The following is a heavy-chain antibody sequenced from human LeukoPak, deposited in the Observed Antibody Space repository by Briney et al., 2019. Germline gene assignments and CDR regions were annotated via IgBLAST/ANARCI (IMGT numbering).Heavy chain of an antibody. CDR1: GYTFTGYY. J-gene: IGHJ4*02. D-gene: IGHD5-24*01. CDR2: INPNSGGT. Sequence: ASVKVSCKASGYTFTGYYMHWVRQAPGQGLEWMGWINPNSGGTNYAQKFQGRVTMTRDTSISTAYMELSRLRSDGTAVYYCARGLGRDGYNYFDYWGQGTLVTVSS. V-gene: IGHV1-2*02. CDR3: ARGLGRDGYNYFDY.